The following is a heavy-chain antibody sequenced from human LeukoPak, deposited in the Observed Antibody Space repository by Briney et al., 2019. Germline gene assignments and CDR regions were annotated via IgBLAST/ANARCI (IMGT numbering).Heavy chain of an antibody. V-gene: IGHV4-39*07. CDR2: VYFDGGT. D-gene: IGHD3-16*01. Sequence: SETLSLTCSVSGGSVTSGTYHWGWIRQPPGKGLEWIGSVYFDGGTHYKPSLQSRVTISVDTSKNQFSLKLSSVTAADTAVYYCASMVRGSYDVYYYYYMDVWGKGTTVTVSS. J-gene: IGHJ6*03. CDR1: GGSVTSGTYH. CDR3: ASMVRGSYDVYYYYYMDV.